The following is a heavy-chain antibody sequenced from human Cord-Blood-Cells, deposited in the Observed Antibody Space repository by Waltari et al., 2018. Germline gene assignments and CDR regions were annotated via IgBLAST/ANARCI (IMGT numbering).Heavy chain of an antibody. D-gene: IGHD3-3*01. J-gene: IGHJ4*02. Sequence: EVQLVESGGGLVQPGGFLRLSCEASGFTMSSYGMSWVRRAPGKGLERVANKKHDGSEKYYVDSVKGRFTISRDNAKNSLYLQMNSLRAEDTAVYYCARTSFLEWLYYFDYWGQGTLVTVSS. CDR1: GFTMSSYG. V-gene: IGHV3-7*01. CDR3: ARTSFLEWLYYFDY. CDR2: KKHDGSEK.